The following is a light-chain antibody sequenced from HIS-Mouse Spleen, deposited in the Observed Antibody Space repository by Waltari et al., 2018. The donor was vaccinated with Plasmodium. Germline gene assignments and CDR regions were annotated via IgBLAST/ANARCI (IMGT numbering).Light chain of an antibody. CDR3: YSTDSSGNHGV. CDR2: EDS. Sequence: SYELTQPPSVSVSPGHTASITCSGDALPKKYAYWYQQKSGQAPVLVIYEDSKRPTGIPERFSGSSSGTMATLTISGAQVEDEADYYCYSTDSSGNHGVFGGGTKLTVL. CDR1: ALPKKY. J-gene: IGLJ3*02. V-gene: IGLV3-10*01.